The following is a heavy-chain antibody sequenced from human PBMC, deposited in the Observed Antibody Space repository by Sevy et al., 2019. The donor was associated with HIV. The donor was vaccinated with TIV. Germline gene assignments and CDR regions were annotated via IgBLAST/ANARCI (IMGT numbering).Heavy chain of an antibody. Sequence: GGSLRLSCAASGFILSDYYMSWVRQAPGKGLEWVSYISGSGDDTIYYADSVKGRFTISRDNTKNSLYVQMNSLRAEDTAVYYCARDHVKDGDLGDYYYYAMDVWGQGTTVTVSS. CDR3: ARDHVKDGDLGDYYYYAMDV. V-gene: IGHV3-11*01. J-gene: IGHJ6*02. CDR2: ISGSGDDTI. CDR1: GFILSDYY. D-gene: IGHD4-17*01.